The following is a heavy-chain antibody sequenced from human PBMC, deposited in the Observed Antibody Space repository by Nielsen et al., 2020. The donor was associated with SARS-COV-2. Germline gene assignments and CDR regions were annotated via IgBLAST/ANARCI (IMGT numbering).Heavy chain of an antibody. Sequence: WIRQPPGKGLEWVSSISSSSSYIYYADSVKGRFTISRDNAKNSLYLQMNSLRAEDTAVYYCARVRPQGNYDFWSGYLNYYYGMDVWGQGTTVTVSS. D-gene: IGHD3-3*01. CDR3: ARVRPQGNYDFWSGYLNYYYGMDV. CDR2: ISSSSSYI. J-gene: IGHJ6*02. V-gene: IGHV3-21*01.